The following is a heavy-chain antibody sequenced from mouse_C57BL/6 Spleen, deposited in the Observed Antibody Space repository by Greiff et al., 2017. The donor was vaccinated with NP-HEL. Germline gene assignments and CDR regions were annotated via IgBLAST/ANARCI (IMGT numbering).Heavy chain of an antibody. CDR3: ARAYYYGSAGYAMDY. D-gene: IGHD1-1*01. Sequence: EVHLVESGGGLVKPGGSLKLSCAASGFTFSDYGMHWVRQAPEKGLEWVAYISSGSSTIYYADTVKGRFTISRDNAKNTLFLQMTSLRSEDTAMYYCARAYYYGSAGYAMDYWGQGTSVTVSS. V-gene: IGHV5-17*01. J-gene: IGHJ4*01. CDR2: ISSGSSTI. CDR1: GFTFSDYG.